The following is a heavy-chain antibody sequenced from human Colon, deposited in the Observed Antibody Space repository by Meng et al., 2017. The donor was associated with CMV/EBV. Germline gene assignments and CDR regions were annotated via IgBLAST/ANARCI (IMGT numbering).Heavy chain of an antibody. Sequence: LSCAASGFNFRNHGMHWVRQAPGKGLEWVAVIWYDASKTYYADSVRGRFTISRDNSRSMLYLEMTGLRVEDTAVYYCATAIEVALDYWSQGSLVTVSS. J-gene: IGHJ4*02. CDR3: ATAIEVALDY. CDR1: GFNFRNHG. D-gene: IGHD6-19*01. V-gene: IGHV3-33*01. CDR2: IWYDASKT.